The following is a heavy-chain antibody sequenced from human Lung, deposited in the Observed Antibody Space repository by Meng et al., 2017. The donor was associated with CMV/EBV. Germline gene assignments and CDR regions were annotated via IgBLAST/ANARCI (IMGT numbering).Heavy chain of an antibody. J-gene: IGHJ4*02. CDR3: ATGATLDY. Sequence: GGSXRLSCAASGFTFSSYRINWVRQAPGKGLEWVASISSTSAYIYYAESVEGRFIVSRDNAKSSLYLTMDNLAVEDTAVYYCATGATLDYWGQGTVVTVSS. V-gene: IGHV3-21*01. D-gene: IGHD3-10*01. CDR2: ISSTSAYI. CDR1: GFTFSSYR.